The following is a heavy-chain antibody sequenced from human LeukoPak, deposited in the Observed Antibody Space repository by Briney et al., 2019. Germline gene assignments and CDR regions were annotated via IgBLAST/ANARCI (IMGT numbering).Heavy chain of an antibody. J-gene: IGHJ5*02. CDR3: ARDSVAGTRGWFDP. D-gene: IGHD6-19*01. CDR2: ISSSSSYI. Sequence: PGGSLRLSCAASGFTFSSYSMNWVRQAPGKGLEWVSSISSSSSYIYYADSVKGRFTISRDNAKNSLYLQMNSLRAEDTAVYYCARDSVAGTRGWFDPWGQGTLVTVSS. CDR1: GFTFSSYS. V-gene: IGHV3-21*01.